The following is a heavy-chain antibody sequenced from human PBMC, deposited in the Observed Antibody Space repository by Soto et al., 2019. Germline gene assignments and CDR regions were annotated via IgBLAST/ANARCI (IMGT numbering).Heavy chain of an antibody. CDR1: GYTFTSYA. V-gene: IGHV1-3*01. CDR3: AGDLRRLFMITYFDP. J-gene: IGHJ5*02. Sequence: SVKVSCKASGYTFTSYAMHWVRQAPGQRLEWIGWINAGNGNTKYSQKFQGRVTITRDTSASTAYMELSSLRSEDTAVYYCAGDLRRLFMITYFDPWGQGTLVTVSS. D-gene: IGHD3-16*01. CDR2: INAGNGNT.